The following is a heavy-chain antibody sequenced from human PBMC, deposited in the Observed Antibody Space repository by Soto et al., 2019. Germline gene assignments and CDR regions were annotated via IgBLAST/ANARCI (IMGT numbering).Heavy chain of an antibody. Sequence: ASVKVSCKASGGTFRNYPINWVRQAPGQGLEWMGSIFPLTDIPDYAQNFQARLTITADKSTSTAYMELSSLTSDDTAMYFCARGPLVVLNYFESWGQGTLVTVSS. CDR3: ARGPLVVLNYFES. CDR2: IFPLTDIP. J-gene: IGHJ4*02. CDR1: GGTFRNYP. V-gene: IGHV1-69*04.